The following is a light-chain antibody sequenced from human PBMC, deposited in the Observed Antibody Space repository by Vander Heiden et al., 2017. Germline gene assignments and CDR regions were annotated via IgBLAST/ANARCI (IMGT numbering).Light chain of an antibody. V-gene: IGKV1-39*01. CDR1: QSISTY. J-gene: IGKJ1*01. CDR3: QQFYITPRT. CDR2: AAS. Sequence: DPVTISCRASQSISTYLNWYQQRPGKAPGLLIYAASNLQRGVPSRFSGSGSGTDFTLTISRLQPEDFATYLCQQFYITPRTFGQGTKVEI.